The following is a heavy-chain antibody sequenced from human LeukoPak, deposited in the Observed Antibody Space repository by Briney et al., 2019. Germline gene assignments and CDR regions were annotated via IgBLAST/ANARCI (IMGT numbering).Heavy chain of an antibody. CDR1: GYSFSIYG. CDR3: ARGGSYHPADY. D-gene: IGHD1-26*01. Sequence: GASVKVSCTASGYSFSIYGITWVRQAPGQGLEWMGWISGYNGNTKYAQKFQGRVTMTTDTSTSKTYMDLRSLRIDDTAVYYCARGGSYHPADYWGQGTLVTVSS. CDR2: ISGYNGNT. J-gene: IGHJ4*02. V-gene: IGHV1-18*01.